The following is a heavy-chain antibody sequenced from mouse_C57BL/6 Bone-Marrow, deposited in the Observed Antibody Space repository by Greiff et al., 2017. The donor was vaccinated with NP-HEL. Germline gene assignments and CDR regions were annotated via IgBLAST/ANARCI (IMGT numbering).Heavy chain of an antibody. Sequence: QVQLKESGAELARPGASVKLSCTASGYTFTSYGISWVKQRTGQGLEWIGEIYPRSGNTYYNEKFKGKATLTADKSSSTAYMELRSLTSEDSAVYFCARNIGVTPYYYAMDCWGQGTSVTVSS. V-gene: IGHV1-81*01. CDR3: ARNIGVTPYYYAMDC. D-gene: IGHD2-1*01. CDR1: GYTFTSYG. CDR2: IYPRSGNT. J-gene: IGHJ4*01.